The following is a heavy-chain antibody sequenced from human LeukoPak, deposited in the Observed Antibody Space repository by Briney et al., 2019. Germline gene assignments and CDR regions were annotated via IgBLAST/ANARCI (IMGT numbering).Heavy chain of an antibody. V-gene: IGHV3-23*01. Sequence: GGSLRLSCAASGFTFSSYGMSWVRQAPGKGLEWVSAISGSGGSTYYADSVKGRFTISRDNSKNTLYLRMNSLRAEDTAVYYCAKRRYDSSGYYDYWGQGTLVTVSS. J-gene: IGHJ4*02. CDR2: ISGSGGST. CDR3: AKRRYDSSGYYDY. CDR1: GFTFSSYG. D-gene: IGHD3-22*01.